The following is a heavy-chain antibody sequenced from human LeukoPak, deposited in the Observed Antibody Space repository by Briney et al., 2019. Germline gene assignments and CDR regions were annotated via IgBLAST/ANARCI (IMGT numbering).Heavy chain of an antibody. CDR1: GCSISGHW. CDR3: ARPTATPAGDYHYHYIHG. Sequence: SETLSLTCTVSGCSISGHWWSWIRRPPGKGLEWLGDIHSSRRTNDNPSLRSRVTLSVDTSKNQFSLKETSVTAADTAVYYCARPTATPAGDYHYHYIHGWGKGITVTVSS. D-gene: IGHD2-21*01. CDR2: IHSSRRT. J-gene: IGHJ6*03. V-gene: IGHV4-4*09.